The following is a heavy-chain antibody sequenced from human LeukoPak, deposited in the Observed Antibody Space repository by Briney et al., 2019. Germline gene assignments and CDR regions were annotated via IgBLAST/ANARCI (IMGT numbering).Heavy chain of an antibody. V-gene: IGHV1-69*05. CDR2: IIPILGSA. J-gene: IGHJ4*02. Sequence: SVKVSCKASGGSFSNYAISWVRQAPGQALEWMGGIIPILGSATYAQHFQGRVTITMDESTTTAYMELSSLRPGDTAVFYCARGERAIPIYYWGQGTLVTVSS. D-gene: IGHD3-10*01. CDR3: ARGERAIPIYY. CDR1: GGSFSNYA.